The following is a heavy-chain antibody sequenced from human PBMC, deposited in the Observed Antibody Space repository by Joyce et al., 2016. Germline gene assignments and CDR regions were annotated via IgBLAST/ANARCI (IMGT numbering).Heavy chain of an antibody. Sequence: QVQLRESGPGLVKPSETLSLTCTVSGDFVSSGSYFWSWIRPPPRKTLEWLGYISYTGNTNFKPSFKSRLTISIDTSKSQFSLKLGSVTAADTAVYFCARWHSYPSGVFDFWGPGSLVSVSS. D-gene: IGHD1-26*01. V-gene: IGHV4-61*01. CDR1: GDFVSSGSYF. J-gene: IGHJ4*02. CDR2: ISYTGNT. CDR3: ARWHSYPSGVFDF.